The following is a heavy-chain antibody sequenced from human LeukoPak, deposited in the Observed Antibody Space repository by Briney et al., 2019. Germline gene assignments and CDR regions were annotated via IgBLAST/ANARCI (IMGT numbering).Heavy chain of an antibody. D-gene: IGHD6-13*01. J-gene: IGHJ4*02. CDR2: FYTSRSTDYNPSL. Sequence: PSETLSLTCTVSGGSISSGSYYWTWIRQPAGKGLEWIGRFYTSRSTDYNPSLNYNPSLKSRVTISVDTSKNQFSLKLRSVTAADTAVYYCARGLLKTHQTVYSSTWYGHFDYWGQGTLVTVSS. V-gene: IGHV4-61*02. CDR3: ARGLLKTHQTVYSSTWYGHFDY. CDR1: GGSISSGSYY.